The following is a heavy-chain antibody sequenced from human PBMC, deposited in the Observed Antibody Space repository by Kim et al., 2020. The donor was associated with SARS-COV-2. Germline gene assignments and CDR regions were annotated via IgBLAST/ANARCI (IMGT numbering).Heavy chain of an antibody. J-gene: IGHJ4*02. D-gene: IGHD3-3*01. V-gene: IGHV1-3*01. CDR3: ARDLRF. CDR2: GNGNT. Sequence: GNGNTKDSQKFQGRVTITRDTSASTAYMELSSLRSEDTAVYYCARDLRFWGQGTLVTVSS.